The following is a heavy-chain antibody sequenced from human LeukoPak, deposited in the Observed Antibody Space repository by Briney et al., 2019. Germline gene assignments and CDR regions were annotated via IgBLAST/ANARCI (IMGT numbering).Heavy chain of an antibody. V-gene: IGHV4-59*01. D-gene: IGHD2-21*02. Sequence: PSETLSLTCTVSGGSISSYYWSWIRQPPGKGPEWIGYIYYSGSTNYNPSLKSRVTISVDTSKNQFSLKLSSVTAADTAVYYCARDGDENWFDHWGQGTLVTVSS. CDR2: IYYSGST. J-gene: IGHJ5*02. CDR1: GGSISSYY. CDR3: ARDGDENWFDH.